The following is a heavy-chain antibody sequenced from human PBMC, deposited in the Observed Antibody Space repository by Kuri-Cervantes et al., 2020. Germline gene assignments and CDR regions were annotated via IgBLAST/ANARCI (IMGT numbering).Heavy chain of an antibody. CDR1: GYTLTELS. D-gene: IGHD6-13*01. CDR2: FDPEDGET. J-gene: IGHJ5*02. V-gene: IGHV1-24*01. CDR3: ATQISSSSWYGSGWTNWFDP. Sequence: ASVKVSCKASGYTLTELSMHWVRQAPGKGLEWMGGFDPEDGETIYAQKFQGRVTMTEDTSTDTAYMELSSLRSEDTAVYYCATQISSSSWYGSGWTNWFDPWGQGTLVTVSS.